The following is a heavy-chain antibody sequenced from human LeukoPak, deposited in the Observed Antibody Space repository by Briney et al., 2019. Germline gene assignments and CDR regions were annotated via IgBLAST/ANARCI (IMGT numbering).Heavy chain of an antibody. CDR1: GYTFTGYY. D-gene: IGHD5-18*01. CDR2: INPKSGGT. Sequence: ASVKVSCKASGYTFTGYYMHWVRQAPGQGLEWTGWINPKSGGTNYAQRFQGRVTMTRDTSISSAYMELSRLRSDDAAVYYCVRGGYNYGVDYWGQGTLVTVSS. V-gene: IGHV1-2*02. CDR3: VRGGYNYGVDY. J-gene: IGHJ4*02.